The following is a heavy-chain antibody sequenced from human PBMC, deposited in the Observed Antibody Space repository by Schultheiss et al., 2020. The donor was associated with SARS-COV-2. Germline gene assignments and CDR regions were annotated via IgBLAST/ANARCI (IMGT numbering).Heavy chain of an antibody. CDR1: GGSFSGYY. J-gene: IGHJ6*02. Sequence: SETLSLTCAVYGGSFSGYYWSWIRQPPGKGLEWIGYIYYSGSTYYNPSLKSRVTMSVDTSKNQFSLKLSSVTAADTAVYYCARDLYSGYDSDNYYNYGMDVWGQGTTVTVSS. V-gene: IGHV4-34*09. D-gene: IGHD5-12*01. CDR3: ARDLYSGYDSDNYYNYGMDV. CDR2: IYYSGST.